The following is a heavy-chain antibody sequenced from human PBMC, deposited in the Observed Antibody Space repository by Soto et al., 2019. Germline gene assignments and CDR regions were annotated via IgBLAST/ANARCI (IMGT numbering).Heavy chain of an antibody. J-gene: IGHJ6*02. CDR1: GFTFSSYG. CDR2: ISYDGSSK. Sequence: QVQLVESGGGVVQPGRSLRLSCAASGFTFSSYGMHWVRQAPGKGLEWVAVISYDGSSKYYADSVKGRFTISRDNSKXSLYLQMNSLRAEDTAVHYCAKAKYSGSYHYYGMDVWGQGTTVTVSS. D-gene: IGHD1-26*01. CDR3: AKAKYSGSYHYYGMDV. V-gene: IGHV3-30*18.